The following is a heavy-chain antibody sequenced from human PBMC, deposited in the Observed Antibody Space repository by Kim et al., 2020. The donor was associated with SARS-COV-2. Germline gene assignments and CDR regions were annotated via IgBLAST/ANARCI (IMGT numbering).Heavy chain of an antibody. CDR2: IRSKAYGGTT. CDR1: GFTFGDYA. Sequence: GGSLRLSCTASGFTFGDYAMSWVRQAPGKGLEWVGFIRSKAYGGTTEYAASVKGRFTISRDDSKSIAYLQMNSLKTEDTAVYYCTRDLQRAPYVWGSYRNRHYYYGMDVWGQGTTVTVSS. J-gene: IGHJ6*02. CDR3: TRDLQRAPYVWGSYRNRHYYYGMDV. V-gene: IGHV3-49*04. D-gene: IGHD3-16*02.